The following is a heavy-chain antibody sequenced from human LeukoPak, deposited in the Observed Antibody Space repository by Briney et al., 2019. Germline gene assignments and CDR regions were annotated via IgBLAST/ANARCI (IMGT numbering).Heavy chain of an antibody. Sequence: GSLRLSCAASGFTFSDYAIHWVRQAPGKGLEWVAVISYDGSLKFSADSVKGRFTISRDNSKNTVFLQMNSLRAEDTAVYYCATRPPSETYYAVSDFWGQGTLVTVSS. D-gene: IGHD1-26*01. V-gene: IGHV3-30-3*01. J-gene: IGHJ4*02. CDR3: ATRPPSETYYAVSDF. CDR2: ISYDGSLK. CDR1: GFTFSDYA.